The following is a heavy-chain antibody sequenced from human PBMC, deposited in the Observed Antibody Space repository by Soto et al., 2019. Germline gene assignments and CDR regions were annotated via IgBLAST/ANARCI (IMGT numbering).Heavy chain of an antibody. D-gene: IGHD3-10*01. CDR3: ARHSGPGDYYYGMDV. CDR2: IYYSGST. V-gene: IGHV4-59*08. Sequence: SETLSLTCTVSGGSISSYYWSWIRQPPGKGLEWIGYIYYSGSTNYNPSLKSRVTISVDTSKNQFSLKASDTAMYYCARHSGPGDYYYGMDVWGQGTTVTVSS. CDR1: GGSISSYY. J-gene: IGHJ6*02.